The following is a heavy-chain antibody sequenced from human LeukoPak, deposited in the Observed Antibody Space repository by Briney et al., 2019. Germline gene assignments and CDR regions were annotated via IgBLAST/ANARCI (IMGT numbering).Heavy chain of an antibody. CDR3: ARDHALGYFDI. D-gene: IGHD5-12*01. CDR2: IDYTGTT. Sequence: SETLSLICTVSGGSISYSHWTWIRQPPGKGLEWIGYIDYTGTTAYNTSLKSRATMSVDTSENKFTLRLTSVTAADTAFYYCARDHALGYFDIWGPGTRVTVSS. J-gene: IGHJ3*02. V-gene: IGHV4-59*01. CDR1: GGSISYSH.